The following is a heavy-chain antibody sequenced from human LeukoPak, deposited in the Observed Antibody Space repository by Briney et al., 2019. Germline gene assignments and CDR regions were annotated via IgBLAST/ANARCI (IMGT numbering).Heavy chain of an antibody. CDR1: GFTFSTYA. Sequence: GGSLRLSCAASGFTFSTYAMTWVRQGPGKELTWVSHINSDGTTTNYADSVKGRFTISRDNAKNTLYLQMNSLRVEDTAVYYCARFSSGWSPSGFDYWGQGTLVTVSS. CDR2: INSDGTTT. J-gene: IGHJ4*02. CDR3: ARFSSGWSPSGFDY. V-gene: IGHV3-74*01. D-gene: IGHD6-19*01.